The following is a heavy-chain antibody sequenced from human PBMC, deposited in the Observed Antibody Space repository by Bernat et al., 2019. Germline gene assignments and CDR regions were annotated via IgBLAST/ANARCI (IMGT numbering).Heavy chain of an antibody. V-gene: IGHV3-66*02. Sequence: EVQLVESGGGLVQPGGSLRLSCAASGFTVSSNYMSWVRQAPGKGLEWVSVIYSGGSTYYEDSVKGRFTISRDNSKNTLYLQMNSLRAEDTAVYYCARGKNYYDSSGYYYWGQGTLVTVSS. D-gene: IGHD3-22*01. J-gene: IGHJ4*02. CDR3: ARGKNYYDSSGYYY. CDR2: IYSGGST. CDR1: GFTVSSNY.